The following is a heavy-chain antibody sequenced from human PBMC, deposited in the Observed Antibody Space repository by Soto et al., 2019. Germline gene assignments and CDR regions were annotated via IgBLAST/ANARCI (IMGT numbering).Heavy chain of an antibody. J-gene: IGHJ3*02. CDR3: ANPAWSRNDAFDI. D-gene: IGHD1-26*01. CDR2: ISYDGSNK. V-gene: IGHV3-30*18. CDR1: GFTFSSYG. Sequence: GGSLRLSCAASGFTFSSYGMHWVRQAPGKGLEWVAVISYDGSNKYYADSVKGRFTISRDNSKNTLYLQMNSLRAEDTAVYYCANPAWSRNDAFDIWGQGTMVTVSS.